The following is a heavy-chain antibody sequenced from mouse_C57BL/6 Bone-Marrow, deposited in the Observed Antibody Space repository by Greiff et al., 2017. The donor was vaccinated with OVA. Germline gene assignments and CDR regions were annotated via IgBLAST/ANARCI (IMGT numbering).Heavy chain of an antibody. D-gene: IGHD4-1*01. Sequence: EVQLQESGGGLVQPGGSLSLSCAASGLTFTDYYMSWVRQPPGKALEWLGFIRNKANGYTTEYSASVKGRFTISRDNSQSILYLQMNALRAEDSATYYCARYPNWDVWYFDVWGTGTTVTVSS. CDR3: ARYPNWDVWYFDV. J-gene: IGHJ1*03. CDR2: IRNKANGYTT. V-gene: IGHV7-3*01. CDR1: GLTFTDYY.